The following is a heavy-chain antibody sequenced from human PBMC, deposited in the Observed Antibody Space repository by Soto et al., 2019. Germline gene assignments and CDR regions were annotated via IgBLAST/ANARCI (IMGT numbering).Heavy chain of an antibody. D-gene: IGHD2-2*01. V-gene: IGHV1-69*12. Sequence: QVQLVQSGAEVKKPGSSVKVSCKASGGTFSSYAISWVRQAPGQGLEWMGGIIPIFGTANYAQKFQGRVTITADESTXTXYXELSSLRSEDTAVYYCARHDCISSSCYYYYYYGMDVWGQGTTVTVSS. CDR1: GGTFSSYA. CDR2: IIPIFGTA. CDR3: ARHDCISSSCYYYYYYGMDV. J-gene: IGHJ6*02.